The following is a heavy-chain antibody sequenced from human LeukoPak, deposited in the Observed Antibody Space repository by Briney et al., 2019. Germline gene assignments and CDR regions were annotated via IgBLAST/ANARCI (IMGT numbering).Heavy chain of an antibody. V-gene: IGHV6-1*01. Sequence: PSQTLSLTCAISGDSVSSNSAGWNWIRQSPSRGLEWLGRTYYRSKWYNDDAVSVKSRITINPDTAKNQFSLQLNSVTAADTAVYYCARVRWGVVAANTQSYYYYYYMDVWGKGTTVTISS. J-gene: IGHJ6*03. CDR1: GDSVSSNSAG. CDR3: ARVRWGVVAANTQSYYYYYYMDV. D-gene: IGHD2-15*01. CDR2: TYYRSKWYN.